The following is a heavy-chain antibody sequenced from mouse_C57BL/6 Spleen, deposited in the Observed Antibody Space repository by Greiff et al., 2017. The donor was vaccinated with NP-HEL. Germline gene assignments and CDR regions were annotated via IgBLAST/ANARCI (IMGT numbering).Heavy chain of an antibody. D-gene: IGHD1-1*01. J-gene: IGHJ2*01. V-gene: IGHV14-4*01. CDR2: IDPENGDT. Sequence: VQLKESGAELVRPGASVKLSCTASGFNIKDDYMHWVKQRPEQGLEWIGWIDPENGDTEYASKFQGKATITADTSSNTAYLQLSSLTSEDTAVYYCTTHGSSYFDYWGQGTTLTVSS. CDR3: TTHGSSYFDY. CDR1: GFNIKDDY.